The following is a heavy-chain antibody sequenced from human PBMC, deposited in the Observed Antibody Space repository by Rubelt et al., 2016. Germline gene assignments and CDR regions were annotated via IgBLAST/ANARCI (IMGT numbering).Heavy chain of an antibody. V-gene: IGHV4-59*01. J-gene: IGHJ4*02. CDR2: IYDSGST. Sequence: QVQLQESGPGLVKPSETLSLTCTVSGGSLSSYYWNWIRQPPGKGLEWIGHIYDSGSTTYNPSLTSRVTISVDTSKKQSSLKRGSGTAADTAVYYCARGMVASTPWTTLGYWGQGTLVTVSS. CDR1: GGSLSSYY. CDR3: ARGMVASTPWTTLGY. D-gene: IGHD2-15*01.